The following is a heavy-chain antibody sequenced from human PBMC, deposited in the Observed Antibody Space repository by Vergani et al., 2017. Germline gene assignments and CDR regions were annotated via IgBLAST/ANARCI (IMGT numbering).Heavy chain of an antibody. CDR1: GGPISSGSYY. J-gene: IGHJ6*02. CDR3: ARGPLYSTTWPFRLLDMDV. Sequence: QVQLQESGPGLVRPSQTLSLTCTVSGGPISSGSYYWSWFRQPAGTGLEWIGRFYTGGGTSYNPPLKSRVTIAVDTSKNQFSLQLSSVTAADTAVYYCARGPLYSTTWPFRLLDMDVWGQGTTVTVSS. D-gene: IGHD6-13*01. CDR2: FYTGGGT. V-gene: IGHV4-61*02.